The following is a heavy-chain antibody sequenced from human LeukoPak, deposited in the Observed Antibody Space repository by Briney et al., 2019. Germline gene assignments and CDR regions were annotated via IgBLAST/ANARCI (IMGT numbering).Heavy chain of an antibody. CDR3: TTERYYDSSGYQFDASDI. CDR1: GFTFSNAW. J-gene: IGHJ3*02. D-gene: IGHD3-22*01. V-gene: IGHV3-15*01. Sequence: GGSLRLSCAASGFTFSNAWMSWVRQAPGKGLEWVGRIKTKTDGGTTDYAAPVKGRFTISRDDSKNTLYLQMNSLKTEDTAVYYCTTERYYDSSGYQFDASDIWGQGTMVTVSS. CDR2: IKTKTDGGTT.